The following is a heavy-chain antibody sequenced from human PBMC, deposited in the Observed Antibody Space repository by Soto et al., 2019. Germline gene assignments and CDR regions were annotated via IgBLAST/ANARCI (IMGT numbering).Heavy chain of an antibody. CDR2: IYRSGNT. CDR3: ARAYYYEVAGWFDP. D-gene: IGHD3-22*01. CDR1: GYSISRGYY. Sequence: SETLSLTCAVSGYSISRGYYWGWIRRPPGKGLEWIGSIYRSGNTYYNPSLKSRVTISVDTSKNQFSLKLSSVTAADTAVYSCARAYYYEVAGWFDPWGLGTLVTVSS. J-gene: IGHJ5*02. V-gene: IGHV4-38-2*01.